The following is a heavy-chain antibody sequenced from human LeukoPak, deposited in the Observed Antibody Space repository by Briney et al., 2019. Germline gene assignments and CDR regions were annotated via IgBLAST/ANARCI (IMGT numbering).Heavy chain of an antibody. CDR1: GGTFSSYD. V-gene: IGHV1-69*06. CDR2: IIPIFGTA. CDR3: ATDLGSGYGVWFDP. D-gene: IGHD5-12*01. J-gene: IGHJ5*02. Sequence: ASVKVSCKASGGTFSSYDISWVRQAPGQGLEWMGGIIPIFGTANYAQKFQGRVTMTEDTSTDTAYMELSSLRSEDTAVYYCATDLGSGYGVWFDPWGQGTLVTVSS.